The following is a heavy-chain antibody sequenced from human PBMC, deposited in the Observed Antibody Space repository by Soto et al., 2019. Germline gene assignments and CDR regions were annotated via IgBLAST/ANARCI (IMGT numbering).Heavy chain of an antibody. J-gene: IGHJ4*02. CDR2: IYHSGST. D-gene: IGHD4-17*01. CDR3: ARSAFYGDYRVGFDY. V-gene: IGHV4-30-2*01. CDR1: GGSISSGGYS. Sequence: QLQLQESGSGLVKPSQTLSLTCAVSGGSISSGGYSWSWIRQPPGKGLEWIGYIYHSGSTYYNPSLKSRVTISVDRSKNQFSLKLSSVTAADTAVYYCARSAFYGDYRVGFDYWGQGTLVTVSS.